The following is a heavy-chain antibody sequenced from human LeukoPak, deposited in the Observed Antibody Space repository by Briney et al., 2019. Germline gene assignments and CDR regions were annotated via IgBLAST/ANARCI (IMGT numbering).Heavy chain of an antibody. D-gene: IGHD3-3*01. CDR2: IIPVFGTA. V-gene: IGHV1-69*01. CDR3: ARVGTYYDFWSGYGSNFDY. CDR1: GGTFSSYT. J-gene: IGHJ4*02. Sequence: SVKVSCKASGGTFSSYTINWVRQAPGQGLEWMGGIIPVFGTANYVQKFQGRVTITADESTSTAYMELSSLRSEDTAVYYCARVGTYYDFWSGYGSNFDYWGQGTLVTVSS.